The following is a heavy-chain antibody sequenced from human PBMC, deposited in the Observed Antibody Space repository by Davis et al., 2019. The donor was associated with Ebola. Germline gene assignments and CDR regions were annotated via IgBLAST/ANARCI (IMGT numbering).Heavy chain of an antibody. CDR1: GGPISSGDYY. V-gene: IGHV4-30-4*01. CDR2: ISYSGNT. CDR3: ARGRRQCSSTSCSSNWFDP. D-gene: IGHD2-2*01. Sequence: SETLSLTCTVSGGPISSGDYYWNWIRQPPGKGLEWIGYISYSGNTYYNPSLKSRVTISLDKSKNQFSLKLSSVTAADTAVYYCARGRRQCSSTSCSSNWFDPWGQGTLVTVSS. J-gene: IGHJ5*02.